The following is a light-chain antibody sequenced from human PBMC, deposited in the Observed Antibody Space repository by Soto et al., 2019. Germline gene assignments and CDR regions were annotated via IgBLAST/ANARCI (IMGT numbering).Light chain of an antibody. J-gene: IGLJ3*02. CDR2: RND. CDR3: AAWDDSLNGWV. V-gene: IGLV1-44*01. Sequence: QSVLTQPPSASGTSGQRVTISCSGSSSNLGSDTVNWYQLLPGTAPKVLIYRNDQRPSGVPDRFSGSKSGTSASLTISGLQSEDEADYYCAAWDDSLNGWVFGGGTKVTVL. CDR1: SSNLGSDT.